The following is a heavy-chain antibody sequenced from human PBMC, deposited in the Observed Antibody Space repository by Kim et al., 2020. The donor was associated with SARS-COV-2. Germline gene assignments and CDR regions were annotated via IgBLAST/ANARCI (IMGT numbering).Heavy chain of an antibody. Sequence: GGSLRLSCAASGFTVSSNYMSWVRQAPGKGLEWVSVIYSGGSTYYADSVKGRFTISRDNSKNTLYLQMNSLRAEDTAVYYCARETYYYDSSGYLARTGFDYWGQGTLVTVSS. CDR3: ARETYYYDSSGYLARTGFDY. D-gene: IGHD3-22*01. CDR1: GFTVSSNY. CDR2: IYSGGST. V-gene: IGHV3-53*01. J-gene: IGHJ4*02.